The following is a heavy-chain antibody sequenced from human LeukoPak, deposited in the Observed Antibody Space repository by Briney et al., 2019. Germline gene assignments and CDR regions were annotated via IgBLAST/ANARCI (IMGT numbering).Heavy chain of an antibody. J-gene: IGHJ4*02. CDR1: GGTFSSYA. CDR2: IIPIFGTA. V-gene: IGHV1-69*05. D-gene: IGHD3-22*01. Sequence: ASVKVSCKASGGTFSSYAIIWVRQAPGQGLEWMGGIIPIFGTANYAQKFQGRVTITTDESTSTAYMELSSLRSEDTAVYYCARTGDRYYYDSSGSLDYWGQGTLVTVSS. CDR3: ARTGDRYYYDSSGSLDY.